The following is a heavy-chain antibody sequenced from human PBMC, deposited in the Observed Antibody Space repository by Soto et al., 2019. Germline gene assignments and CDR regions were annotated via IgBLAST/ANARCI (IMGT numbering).Heavy chain of an antibody. V-gene: IGHV3-30-3*01. CDR3: ARGRGGYNYFDY. Sequence: QVQLVESGGGVVQPGRSLRLSCAASGFTFSSYAMHWVRQAPGKGLEWVAVISYDGSNKYYADSVKGRFTISRDNSKNTLYLQMNSLRAEDTAVYYCARGRGGYNYFDYWGQGTLVTVSS. D-gene: IGHD5-12*01. CDR1: GFTFSSYA. J-gene: IGHJ4*02. CDR2: ISYDGSNK.